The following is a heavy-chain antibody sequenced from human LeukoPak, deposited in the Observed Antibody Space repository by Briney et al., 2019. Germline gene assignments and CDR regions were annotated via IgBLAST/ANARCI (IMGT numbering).Heavy chain of an antibody. CDR3: PRDFIPDALQRLQAFDI. CDR1: GLTSSSWY. J-gene: IGHJ3*02. CDR2: IKQDGNEK. Sequence: GGSLRLFCAASGLTSSSWYMSWVRHAPGKGRVEGADIKQDGNEKYYVDSVKRRFTISRDNDKNTLHLQKNSLIADATPVFYCPRDFIPDALQRLQAFDIWGQGTMVAVSS. D-gene: IGHD2-21*01. V-gene: IGHV3-7*01.